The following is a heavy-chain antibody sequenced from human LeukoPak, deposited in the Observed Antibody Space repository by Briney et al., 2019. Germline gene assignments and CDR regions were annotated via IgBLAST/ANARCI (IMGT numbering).Heavy chain of an antibody. J-gene: IGHJ4*02. D-gene: IGHD2-15*01. CDR1: GFTFNSYG. Sequence: GGTLRLSCAASGFTFNSYGMSWVRQAPGKGLEWVSGISGSGGATYYADSVKGRFTVSRDDPHNTLYLQMNRLRPEDAAVYYCAKAPVTTCRGAFCYPFDYWGLGTLVTVSS. CDR3: AKAPVTTCRGAFCYPFDY. V-gene: IGHV3-23*01. CDR2: ISGSGGAT.